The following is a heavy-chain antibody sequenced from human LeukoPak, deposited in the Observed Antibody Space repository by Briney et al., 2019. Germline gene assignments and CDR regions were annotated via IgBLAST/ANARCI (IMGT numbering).Heavy chain of an antibody. Sequence: PGGSLRLSCAASGFTFSSYWMHWVRQAPGKGLVWVSRINSDGSSTNYADSVKGRFTISRDNAKNTLYLQVKSLRAEDTAVYYCARGPSGWGSLDSSGQGTLVTVSS. J-gene: IGHJ4*02. CDR3: ARGPSGWGSLDS. CDR1: GFTFSSYW. CDR2: INSDGSST. D-gene: IGHD7-27*01. V-gene: IGHV3-74*01.